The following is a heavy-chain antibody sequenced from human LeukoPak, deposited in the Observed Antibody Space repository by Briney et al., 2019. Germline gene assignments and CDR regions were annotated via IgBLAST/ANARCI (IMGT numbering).Heavy chain of an antibody. Sequence: GGSLRLSCAASGFTFSTYSINWVRQAPGKGLEWVSYISGSSTTIYYADSVKGRFTISRDNAKNSLYLQMNSLRDEDTAVYYCAKDLVGATASWGQGTLVTVSS. J-gene: IGHJ5*02. CDR3: AKDLVGATAS. D-gene: IGHD1-26*01. CDR1: GFTFSTYS. V-gene: IGHV3-48*02. CDR2: ISGSSTTI.